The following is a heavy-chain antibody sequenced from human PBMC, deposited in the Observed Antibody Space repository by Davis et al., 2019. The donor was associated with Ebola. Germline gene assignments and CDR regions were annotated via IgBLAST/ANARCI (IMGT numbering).Heavy chain of an antibody. CDR1: GYTFTNYY. D-gene: IGHD2-2*01. Sequence: ASVKVSCKASGYTFTNYYMHWVRQTPGKGLEWMAGFEPDDGGSIYAQIFEGRVTLTVDTSADTAYMDLTGLSSDDTAVYYCAVGPSFRPARHWGQGTLVTVSS. V-gene: IGHV1-24*01. CDR2: FEPDDGGS. CDR3: AVGPSFRPARH. J-gene: IGHJ4*02.